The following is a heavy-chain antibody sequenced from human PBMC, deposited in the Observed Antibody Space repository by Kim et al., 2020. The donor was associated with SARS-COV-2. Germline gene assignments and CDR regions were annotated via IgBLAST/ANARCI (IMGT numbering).Heavy chain of an antibody. D-gene: IGHD6-19*01. J-gene: IGHJ4*02. V-gene: IGHV4-39*07. Sequence: SETLSLTCTVSGGSISSSSYYWGWIRQPPGKGLEWIGSIYYSGSTYYNPSLKSRVTISVDTSKNQFSLKLSSVTAADTAVYYCARVGAGSGPVVYWGQGTLVTVCS. CDR1: GGSISSSSYY. CDR2: IYYSGST. CDR3: ARVGAGSGPVVY.